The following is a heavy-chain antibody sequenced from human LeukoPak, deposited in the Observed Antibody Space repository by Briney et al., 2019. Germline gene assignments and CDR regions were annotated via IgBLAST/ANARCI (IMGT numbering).Heavy chain of an antibody. V-gene: IGHV4-4*07. J-gene: IGHJ4*02. D-gene: IGHD3-3*01. CDR1: GGSISSYY. CDR3: ARVPTYDFWSGYYPDY. Sequence: PSETLSLTCTVSGGSISSYYWSWIRQPAGKGLEWIGRIYTSGSTNYNPSLKSRVTMSVDTSKNQFSLKLTSVTAADTAVYYCARVPTYDFWSGYYPDYWGQGTLVTVSS. CDR2: IYTSGST.